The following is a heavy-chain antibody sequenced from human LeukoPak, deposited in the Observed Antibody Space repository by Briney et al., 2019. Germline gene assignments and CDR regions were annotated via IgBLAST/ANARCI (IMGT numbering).Heavy chain of an antibody. Sequence: ASVKVSCKASGYTVTGYYIHWVRQAPGQGLEWMGWINPNSGGTNSAQKFQGRVTLTRDTSISTAYLELSSLRSDDTAVYYCARDLGSGWIIVDYWGQGTQVTVSS. D-gene: IGHD6-19*01. CDR1: GYTVTGYY. CDR3: ARDLGSGWIIVDY. CDR2: INPNSGGT. V-gene: IGHV1-2*02. J-gene: IGHJ4*02.